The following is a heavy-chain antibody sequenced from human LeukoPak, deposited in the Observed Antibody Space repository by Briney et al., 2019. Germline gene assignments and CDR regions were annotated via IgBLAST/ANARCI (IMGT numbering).Heavy chain of an antibody. CDR3: ARQKNDYGDYPDGFDV. CDR1: GGTFSSYA. Sequence: SVKVSCKASGGTFSSYAISWVRQAPGQGLEWMGRIIPIFGTANYAQKFQGRVTITTDESTSTAYMELSSLRSEDTAAYYCARQKNDYGDYPDGFDVWGQGTMVTISS. CDR2: IIPIFGTA. V-gene: IGHV1-69*05. J-gene: IGHJ3*01. D-gene: IGHD4-17*01.